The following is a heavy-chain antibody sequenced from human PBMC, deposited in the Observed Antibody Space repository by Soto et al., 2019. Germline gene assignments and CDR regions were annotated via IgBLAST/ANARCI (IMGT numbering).Heavy chain of an antibody. V-gene: IGHV4-59*01. CDR1: GGSISNYY. CDR2: IYSSGST. CDR3: ARDHPHSYGVYYFDY. D-gene: IGHD5-18*01. Sequence: SETLSLTCTVSGGSISNYYWNWIRQSPGKGLEWIGYIYSSGSTHYNPSLQNRVTISIDTSKNQVSLKVYSVTAADTALYYCARDHPHSYGVYYFDYWGQGTPVTVSS. J-gene: IGHJ4*02.